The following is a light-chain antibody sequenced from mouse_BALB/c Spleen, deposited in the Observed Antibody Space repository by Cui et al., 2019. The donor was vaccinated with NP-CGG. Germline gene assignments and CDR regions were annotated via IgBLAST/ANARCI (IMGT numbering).Light chain of an antibody. V-gene: IGLV1*01. J-gene: IGLJ1*01. CDR2: GTN. CDR3: ALWYSNHWV. CDR1: TGTVTTSNY. Sequence: QAVVTQESALTTSPGETVPLTCRSSTGTVTTSNYANGGKEKRDHVFTGVRGGTNNRAPGVPARLSGSLIGDKAALTITGAQTEDEAIYFCALWYSNHWVFGGGTKLTVL.